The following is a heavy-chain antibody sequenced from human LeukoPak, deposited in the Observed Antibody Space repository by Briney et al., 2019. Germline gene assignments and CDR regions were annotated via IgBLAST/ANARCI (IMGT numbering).Heavy chain of an antibody. CDR3: AKDMGGSYSAGYGY. CDR2: ITGYGAT. CDR1: GFTFSNFA. J-gene: IGHJ4*02. D-gene: IGHD1-26*01. V-gene: IGHV3-23*01. Sequence: SGGSLRLSCAASGFTFSNFAMMWVRQAPGTGLQWVSTITGYGATFYADSVRGRFTIFRDTSMNSLYLQMNSLRAEDTALYYCAKDMGGSYSAGYGYWGQGTLVTVSS.